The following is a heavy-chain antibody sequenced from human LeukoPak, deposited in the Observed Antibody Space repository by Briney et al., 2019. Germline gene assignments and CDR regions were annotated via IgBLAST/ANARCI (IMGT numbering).Heavy chain of an antibody. D-gene: IGHD4-17*01. CDR3: AKQTDYGAFDY. CDR2: ISYDGSNN. Sequence: PGRSLRLSCAASGFTFSSYGMHWVRQAPGKGLEWVAVISYDGSNNYYADSVKGRFTISRDNSKNTLYLQMNSLRAEDTAVYYCAKQTDYGAFDYWGQGTLVTVSS. CDR1: GFTFSSYG. J-gene: IGHJ4*02. V-gene: IGHV3-30*18.